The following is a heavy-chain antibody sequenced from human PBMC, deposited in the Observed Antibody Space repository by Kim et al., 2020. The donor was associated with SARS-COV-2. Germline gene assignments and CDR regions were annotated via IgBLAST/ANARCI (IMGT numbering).Heavy chain of an antibody. V-gene: IGHV1-46*01. CDR3: ARCRAYYYYYGMDV. Sequence: AQKFQGRVTMTRDTSTSTVYMELSSLRSEDTAVYYCARCRAYYYYYGMDVWGQGTTVTVSS. J-gene: IGHJ6*02.